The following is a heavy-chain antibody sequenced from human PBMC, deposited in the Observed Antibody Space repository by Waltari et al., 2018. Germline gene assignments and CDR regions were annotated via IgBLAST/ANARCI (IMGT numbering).Heavy chain of an antibody. Sequence: EVQLVESGGGLVQPGGSLRLSCAASGFTFSSYWMSWVRQAPGKGLEWVANIKQDGSEKYYVDAVKGRFTISRDNAKNSLYLQMNSLRAEDTAVYYCARDKKAAGFYYYYYYMDVWGKGTTVTVSS. J-gene: IGHJ6*03. CDR2: IKQDGSEK. D-gene: IGHD6-13*01. CDR3: ARDKKAAGFYYYYYYMDV. CDR1: GFTFSSYW. V-gene: IGHV3-7*01.